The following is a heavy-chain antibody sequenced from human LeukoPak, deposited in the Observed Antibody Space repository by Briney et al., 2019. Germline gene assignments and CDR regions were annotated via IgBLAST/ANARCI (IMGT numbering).Heavy chain of an antibody. D-gene: IGHD1-26*01. Sequence: ASVKVSCKASGYTFTGYYMHWVRQAPGQGLEWMGWINPNSGGTNYAQKFQGWVTMTRDTSTSTVYMELSSLRSEDTAVYYCARVPSGWELPFDYWGQGTLVTVSS. CDR1: GYTFTGYY. CDR2: INPNSGGT. J-gene: IGHJ4*02. V-gene: IGHV1-2*04. CDR3: ARVPSGWELPFDY.